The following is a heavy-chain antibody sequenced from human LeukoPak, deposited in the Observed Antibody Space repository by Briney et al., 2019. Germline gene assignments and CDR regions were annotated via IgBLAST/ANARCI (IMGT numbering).Heavy chain of an antibody. V-gene: IGHV1-18*01. CDR1: GGTFSSYA. CDR3: AREGGGLTGGSYYYYMDV. J-gene: IGHJ6*03. D-gene: IGHD1-14*01. CDR2: ISAYNGNT. Sequence: ASVKVSCKASGGTFSSYAISWVRQAPGQGLEWMGWISAYNGNTNYAQKLQGRVTMTTDTSTSTAYMELRSLRSDDTAVYYCAREGGGLTGGSYYYYMDVWGKGTTVTISS.